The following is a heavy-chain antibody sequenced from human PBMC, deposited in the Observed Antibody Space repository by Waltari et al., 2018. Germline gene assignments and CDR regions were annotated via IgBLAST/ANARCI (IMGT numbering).Heavy chain of an antibody. J-gene: IGHJ6*02. D-gene: IGHD3-10*01. CDR1: GFTFSSYG. CDR3: AKEGTWVRGVIHYYYGMDV. V-gene: IGHV3-30*18. CDR2: ISYDGSNK. Sequence: VQLVESGGGVVQPGRSLRLSCAASGFTFSSYGMHWVRQAPGKGLEWVAVISYDGSNKYYADSVKGRFTISRDNSKNTLYLQMNSLRAEDTAVYYCAKEGTWVRGVIHYYYGMDVWGQGTTVTVSS.